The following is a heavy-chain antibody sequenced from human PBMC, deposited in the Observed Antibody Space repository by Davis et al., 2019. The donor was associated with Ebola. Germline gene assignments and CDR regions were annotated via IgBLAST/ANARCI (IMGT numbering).Heavy chain of an antibody. J-gene: IGHJ6*03. D-gene: IGHD2-2*01. CDR1: GYTFTDYY. CDR3: VRESPYCSSVTQCLSHFYSYYYMDV. CDR2: INPNSGGT. V-gene: IGHV1-2*02. Sequence: ASVKVSCKASGYTFTDYYIHWVRQAPGQGLEWMGWINPNSGGTNYAQKFQGRVTMTRDTSIITAYMELNRLRSDDTAVYYCVRESPYCSSVTQCLSHFYSYYYMDVWGKGTTVTVSS.